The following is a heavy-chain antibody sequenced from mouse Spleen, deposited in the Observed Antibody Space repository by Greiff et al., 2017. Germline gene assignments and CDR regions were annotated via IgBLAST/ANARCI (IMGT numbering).Heavy chain of an antibody. CDR1: GDSITSGY. CDR3: ARSLLRLWYFDV. J-gene: IGHJ1*01. Sequence: EVKLVESGPSLVKPSQTLSLTCSVSGDSITSGYWNWIRKFPGNKLEYMGYISYSGSTYYNPSLKSRISITRDTSNNQYYLQLNTVTTEDTATYYCARSLLRLWYFDVWGAGTTVTVSS. D-gene: IGHD1-2*01. V-gene: IGHV3-8*02. CDR2: ISYSGST.